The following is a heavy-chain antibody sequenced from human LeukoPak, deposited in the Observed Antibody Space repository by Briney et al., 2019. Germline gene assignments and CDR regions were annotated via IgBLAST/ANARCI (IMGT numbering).Heavy chain of an antibody. CDR1: GXTFSNAW. D-gene: IGHD2-21*02. V-gene: IGHV3-15*01. CDR3: TTELYCGGDCYPGA. J-gene: IGHJ5*02. CDR2: IQSKTDSGTT. Sequence: GGSLRLSCAASGXTFSNAWMSWVRQAPGKGLESVARIQSKTDSGTTDYAAPVKGRFTISRDASKNTLYLQMNSLKTDDTAVYYCTTELYCGGDCYPGAWGQGTLVTVSS.